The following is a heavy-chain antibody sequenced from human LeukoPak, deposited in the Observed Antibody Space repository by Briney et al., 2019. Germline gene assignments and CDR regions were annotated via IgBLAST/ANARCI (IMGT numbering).Heavy chain of an antibody. J-gene: IGHJ4*02. CDR2: VTSSGSSI. V-gene: IGHV3-11*01. D-gene: IGHD6-25*01. CDR3: ARESGSGSNPIDY. Sequence: GGSLRLSCAASGFTFSDYHMTWIRQAPGKGLEWVSYVTSSGSSIYYADSVKGRFTISRDNAKNSLYLRMNSLRAEDTAVYYCARESGSGSNPIDYWGQGTLVTVSS. CDR1: GFTFSDYH.